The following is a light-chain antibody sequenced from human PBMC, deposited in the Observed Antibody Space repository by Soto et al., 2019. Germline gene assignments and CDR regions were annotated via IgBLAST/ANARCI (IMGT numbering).Light chain of an antibody. Sequence: EIVLTQSPGTLSLSPGERATLSCRASQIVSSTYLAWYEQKPGQAPRLLIYGASTRATGIPDRFSGSGSGTDFTLTISRVEPEEFAVFYCYQYGSSPWTFGQGTKVEIK. J-gene: IGKJ1*01. CDR1: QIVSSTY. CDR3: YQYGSSPWT. CDR2: GAS. V-gene: IGKV3-20*01.